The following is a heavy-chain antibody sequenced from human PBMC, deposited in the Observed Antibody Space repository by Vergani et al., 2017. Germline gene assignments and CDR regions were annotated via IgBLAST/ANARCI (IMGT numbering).Heavy chain of an antibody. V-gene: IGHV1-69*02. Sequence: QVQLVQSGAEVKKPGSSVKVSCKASGGTFSSYTISWVRQAPGQGLEWMGRIIPILGIANYAQKFQGRITITADKSTSTAYMELSSLRSEDTAVYYCARGHSKGWFDPWGQGTLVTVSS. CDR1: GGTFSSYT. CDR3: ARGHSKGWFDP. CDR2: IIPILGIA. D-gene: IGHD4-11*01. J-gene: IGHJ5*02.